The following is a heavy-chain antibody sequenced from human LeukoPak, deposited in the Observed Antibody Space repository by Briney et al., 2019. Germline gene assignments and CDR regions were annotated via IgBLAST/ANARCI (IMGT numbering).Heavy chain of an antibody. D-gene: IGHD2-15*01. V-gene: IGHV3-23*01. J-gene: IGHJ3*02. CDR2: ISGTSNNT. CDR1: GFTFSSYA. CDR3: AKDPHGRRDAFDI. Sequence: GGSLRLSCAASGFTFSSYAMSWVRQAPGKGLEWVSAISGTSNNTYYADSVKGRFTISRDNSKNTLYLQMNSLRVDDTAIYYCAKDPHGRRDAFDIWGQGTMVTVSS.